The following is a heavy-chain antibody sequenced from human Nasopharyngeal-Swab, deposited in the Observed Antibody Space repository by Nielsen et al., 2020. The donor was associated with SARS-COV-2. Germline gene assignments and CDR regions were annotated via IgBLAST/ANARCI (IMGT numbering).Heavy chain of an antibody. D-gene: IGHD2-2*01. CDR2: ISSSSSTI. J-gene: IGHJ5*02. V-gene: IGHV3-48*01. Sequence: GESLKISCAASGFTFSSYSMNWVRQAPGKGLEWVSYISSSSSTIYYADSVKGRFTISRDNAKNSLYLQMNSLRAEDTAVYYCAKKGIVVVPAAGGLDPWGQGTLVTVSS. CDR1: GFTFSSYS. CDR3: AKKGIVVVPAAGGLDP.